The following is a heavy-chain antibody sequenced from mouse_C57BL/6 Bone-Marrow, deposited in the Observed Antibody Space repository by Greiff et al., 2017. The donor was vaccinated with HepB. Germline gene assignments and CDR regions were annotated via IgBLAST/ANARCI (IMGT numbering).Heavy chain of an antibody. Sequence: QVQLKQPGAELVKPGASVKLSCKASGYTFTSYWMHWVKQRPGRGLEWIGRIDPNSGGTKYNEKFKSKATLTVDKPSSTAYMQLSSLTSEDSAVYYCARCLITTVEKESGFAYWGQGTLVTVSA. CDR3: ARCLITTVEKESGFAY. CDR2: IDPNSGGT. V-gene: IGHV1-72*01. J-gene: IGHJ3*01. CDR1: GYTFTSYW. D-gene: IGHD1-1*01.